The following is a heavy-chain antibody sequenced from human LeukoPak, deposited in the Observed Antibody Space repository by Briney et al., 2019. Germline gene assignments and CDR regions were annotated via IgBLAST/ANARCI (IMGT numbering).Heavy chain of an antibody. J-gene: IGHJ5*02. D-gene: IGHD1-1*01. V-gene: IGHV4-39*07. Sequence: SETLSLTCTVSGGSISSSSYYWGWIRQPPGKGLEWIGSIYYSGSTYYNPSLKSRVTISVDTSKNQFSLKLSSVTAADTAVYYCARVRRGTEGNWFDPWGQGTLVTVSP. CDR2: IYYSGST. CDR3: ARVRRGTEGNWFDP. CDR1: GGSISSSSYY.